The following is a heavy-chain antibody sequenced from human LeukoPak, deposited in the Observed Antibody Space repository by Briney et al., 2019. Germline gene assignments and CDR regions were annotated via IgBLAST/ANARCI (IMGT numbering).Heavy chain of an antibody. V-gene: IGHV4-59*01. CDR1: GGSISSFY. CDR3: ARGDYDLLTGYYTHFDY. CDR2: IYNSGST. D-gene: IGHD3-9*01. J-gene: IGHJ4*02. Sequence: SATLSLTCTLSGGSISSFYCRWIRQPPGKGLEWIGYIYNSGSTNYNPSLRSRVTISVDTSKNQFSLKLSSVTAADTAVYYCARGDYDLLTGYYTHFDYWGQGSLVTVSS.